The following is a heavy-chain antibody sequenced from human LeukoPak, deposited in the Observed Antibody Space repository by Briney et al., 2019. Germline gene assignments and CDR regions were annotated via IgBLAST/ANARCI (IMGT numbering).Heavy chain of an antibody. CDR2: ISGSSSYI. D-gene: IGHD2-2*01. J-gene: IGHJ4*02. CDR1: GFTFSNFP. CDR3: AKDSRYCSSTSCSDY. Sequence: PGGSLRLSCAASGFTFSNFPMHWVRQAPGKGLEWVPSISGSSSYIYYVDSVQGRFTISRDNAKNSLYLQLNSLRAEDTAVYYCAKDSRYCSSTSCSDYWGQGTLVTVSS. V-gene: IGHV3-21*04.